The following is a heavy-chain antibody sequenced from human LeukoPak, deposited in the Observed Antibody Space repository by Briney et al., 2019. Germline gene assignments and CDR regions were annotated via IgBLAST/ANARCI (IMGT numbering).Heavy chain of an antibody. D-gene: IGHD3-3*01. J-gene: IGHJ6*02. V-gene: IGHV3-53*05. CDR3: AKGAPGGYDFWSGYVNYYYGMDV. Sequence: GGSLRLSCAASGFTVSSNYMSWVRQAPGKGLEWVSVIYSGGSTYYADSVKGRFTISRDNSKNTLYLQMNSLRAEDTAVYYCAKGAPGGYDFWSGYVNYYYGMDVWGQGTTVTVSS. CDR1: GFTVSSNY. CDR2: IYSGGST.